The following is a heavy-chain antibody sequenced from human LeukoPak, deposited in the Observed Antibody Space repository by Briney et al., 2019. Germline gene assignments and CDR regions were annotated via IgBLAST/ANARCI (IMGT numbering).Heavy chain of an antibody. D-gene: IGHD2-2*02. J-gene: IGHJ4*02. V-gene: IGHV1-8*01. CDR2: MNPNSGNT. CDR3: ARGTGHCSSTSCYKGKDY. Sequence: ASVKVSCKASGYTFTSYDINWVRQATGQGLEWMGWMNPNSGNTGYAQKFQGKVTMTRNTSISTAYMELSSLRSEDTVVYYCARGTGHCSSTSCYKGKDYWGQGTLVTVSS. CDR1: GYTFTSYD.